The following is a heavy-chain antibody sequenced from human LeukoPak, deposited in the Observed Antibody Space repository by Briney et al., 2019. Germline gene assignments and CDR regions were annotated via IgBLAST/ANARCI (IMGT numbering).Heavy chain of an antibody. CDR2: INPAGGST. J-gene: IGHJ4*02. Sequence: ASVKVSCKASGYTFPSYFMHWVRQAPGQGLEWMGIINPAGGSTTYAQKFQGRVTMTRDTSTSTVYMELSSLRSDDTAVYYCARDYSSGSYWGQGTLVTVSS. CDR1: GYTFPSYF. CDR3: ARDYSSGSY. V-gene: IGHV1-46*01. D-gene: IGHD6-19*01.